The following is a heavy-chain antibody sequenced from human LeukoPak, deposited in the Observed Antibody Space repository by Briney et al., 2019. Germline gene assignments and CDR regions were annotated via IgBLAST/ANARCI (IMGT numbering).Heavy chain of an antibody. CDR2: IYYSGST. V-gene: IGHV4-31*03. CDR3: ASGGYDFWSGYYIANDY. CDR1: GGSISSGGYY. Sequence: ASQTLSLTCTVSGGSISSGGYYWSWIRQHPGKGLEWIGYIYYSGSTYYNPSLKSRVTISVDTSKNQFSLKLSSVTAADTAVYYCASGGYDFWSGYYIANDYWGQGTLVTVSS. J-gene: IGHJ4*02. D-gene: IGHD3-3*01.